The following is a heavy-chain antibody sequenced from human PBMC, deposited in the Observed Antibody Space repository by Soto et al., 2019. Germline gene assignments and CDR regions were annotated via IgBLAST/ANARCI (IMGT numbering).Heavy chain of an antibody. J-gene: IGHJ3*01. V-gene: IGHV3-53*01. CDR3: ATRPLLPGAP. CDR2: IYSGGST. CDR1: GFTFSSNG. Sequence: EVQLVESGGGLIQPGGSLRLSCAASGFTFSSNGMNWFRQAPGKGLEWVSLIYSGGSTYYADSVKGRFTISRDNSKNTLYLQMSSLRAEDTAVYYCATRPLLPGAPWGQGTMVTVSS. D-gene: IGHD3-22*01.